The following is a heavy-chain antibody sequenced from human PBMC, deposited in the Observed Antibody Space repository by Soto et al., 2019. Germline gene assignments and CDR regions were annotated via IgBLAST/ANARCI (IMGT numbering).Heavy chain of an antibody. V-gene: IGHV3-7*01. CDR3: ETKPYYYYYGMDV. Sequence: PGGSLRLSCVASGLTFSSWMSWVRQAPGKGLEWVAMTTQDGSGKHYVDSVKGRCTISRDSAKNSMYLQMNSLTVEDTAVYYCETKPYYYYYGMDVWGQGTTVTVSS. CDR1: GLTFSSW. J-gene: IGHJ6*02. CDR2: TTQDGSGK.